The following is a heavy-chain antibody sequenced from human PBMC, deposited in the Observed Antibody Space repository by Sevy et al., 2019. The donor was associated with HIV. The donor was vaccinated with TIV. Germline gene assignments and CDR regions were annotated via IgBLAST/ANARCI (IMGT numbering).Heavy chain of an antibody. J-gene: IGHJ3*02. CDR3: ARPRFLEWLSSAAFDI. Sequence: GGSLRLSCTASGFVFSSYAMHWVRQAPGKGLEWVAFIEYDGSNKNYADSVKGRFTLSRDNSKNTPYLQMNSLGAEDTAVYYCARPRFLEWLSSAAFDIWGQGTMVTVSS. V-gene: IGHV3-30*04. D-gene: IGHD3-3*01. CDR2: IEYDGSNK. CDR1: GFVFSSYA.